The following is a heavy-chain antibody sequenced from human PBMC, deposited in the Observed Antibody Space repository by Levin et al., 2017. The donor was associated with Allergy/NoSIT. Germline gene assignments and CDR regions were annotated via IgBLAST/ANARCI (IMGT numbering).Heavy chain of an antibody. V-gene: IGHV4-34*01. CDR3: ARVGIAAAGTGGDFDY. J-gene: IGHJ4*02. CDR2: INHSGST. CDR1: GGSFSGYY. Sequence: PSETLSLTCAVYGGSFSGYYWSWIRQPPGKGLEWIGEINHSGSTNYNPSLKSRVTISVDTSKNQFSLKLSSVTAADTAVYYCARVGIAAAGTGGDFDYWGQGTLVTVSS. D-gene: IGHD6-13*01.